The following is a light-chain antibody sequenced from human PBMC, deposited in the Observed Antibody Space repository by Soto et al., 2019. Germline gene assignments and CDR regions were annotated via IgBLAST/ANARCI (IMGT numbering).Light chain of an antibody. CDR1: SSNIGSNT. CDR2: SNN. J-gene: IGLJ1*01. CDR3: SACAYTLNGLYV. Sequence: QSVLTQPPSASGTPGQRVTISCSGSSSNIGSNTVSWYQHLPGTAPKLLIYSNNQRPSGVPDRFSGSKSGTSASLAISGLQSEDEADYYCSACAYTLNGLYVFGTGTKVTVL. V-gene: IGLV1-44*01.